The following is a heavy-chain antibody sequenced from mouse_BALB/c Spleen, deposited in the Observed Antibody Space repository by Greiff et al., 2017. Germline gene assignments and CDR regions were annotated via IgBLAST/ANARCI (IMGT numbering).Heavy chain of an antibody. CDR3: ASYDGYAMDY. Sequence: EVNVVESGGGLVQPGGSRKLSCAASGFTFSSFGMHWVRQAPEKGLEWVAYISSGSSTIYYADTVKGRFTISRDNPKNALFLQMTSLRSEDTAMYYCASYDGYAMDYWGQGTSVTVSS. D-gene: IGHD2-12*01. J-gene: IGHJ4*01. CDR1: GFTFSSFG. CDR2: ISSGSSTI. V-gene: IGHV5-17*02.